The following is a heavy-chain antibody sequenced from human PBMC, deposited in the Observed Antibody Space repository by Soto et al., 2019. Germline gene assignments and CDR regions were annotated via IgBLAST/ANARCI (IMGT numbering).Heavy chain of an antibody. V-gene: IGHV3-21*02. CDR3: ARDPSYFDF. CDR1: GFTFSSYS. Sequence: EVQLVESGGGLVKPGGSLRLSCAASGFTFSSYSMNWVRQAPGKGLEWVSAISSTSSYIYYADSVRGRFTLSRDNAKNSLYLQLNSLRAEDTAVYYFARDPSYFDFWGPGTLVTVSS. CDR2: ISSTSSYI. J-gene: IGHJ4*02.